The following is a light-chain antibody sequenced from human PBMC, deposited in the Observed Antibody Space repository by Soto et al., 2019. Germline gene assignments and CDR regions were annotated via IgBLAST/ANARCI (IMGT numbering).Light chain of an antibody. CDR1: QSVSSSY. Sequence: EIVLTQSPGTLSLSPGERATLSCRASQSVSSSYLAWYQQKPGQAPRLLIYGASSRATGIPDRFSGSGSVTDFTLTISRLEPEDFAVYYCQQYGSSRTTFGQGTKVE. CDR2: GAS. V-gene: IGKV3-20*01. J-gene: IGKJ1*01. CDR3: QQYGSSRTT.